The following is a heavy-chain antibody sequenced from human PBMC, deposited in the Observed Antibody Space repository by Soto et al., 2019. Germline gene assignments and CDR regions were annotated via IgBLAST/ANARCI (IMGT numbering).Heavy chain of an antibody. D-gene: IGHD3-3*01. CDR1: GGTFSSYA. CDR3: AREGTIFGVVTPFDP. J-gene: IGHJ5*02. V-gene: IGHV1-69*01. Sequence: QVQLVQSGAEVKKPGSSVNVSCKASGGTFSSYAISWVRQAPGQGLEWMGGIIPIFGTANYAQKFQGRVTIAADESTSTAYMELSSLRSEDTAVYYCAREGTIFGVVTPFDPWGQGTLVTVSS. CDR2: IIPIFGTA.